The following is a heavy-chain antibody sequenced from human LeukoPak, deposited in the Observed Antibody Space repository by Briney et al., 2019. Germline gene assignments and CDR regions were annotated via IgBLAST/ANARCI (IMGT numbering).Heavy chain of an antibody. Sequence: PGGSLRLSCAASGFTFSSYAMSWVRQAPGKGLEWVSAISGSGGSTYYADSVKGRFTISRDNSKNTLFLQMNSLRAEDTAVYYCARDTYYDSTGYYFSDYWGQGTLVTVSS. J-gene: IGHJ4*02. V-gene: IGHV3-23*01. CDR2: ISGSGGST. CDR1: GFTFSSYA. D-gene: IGHD3-22*01. CDR3: ARDTYYDSTGYYFSDY.